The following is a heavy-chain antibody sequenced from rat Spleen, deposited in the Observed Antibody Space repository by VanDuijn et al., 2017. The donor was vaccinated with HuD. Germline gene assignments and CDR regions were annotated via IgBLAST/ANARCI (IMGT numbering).Heavy chain of an antibody. Sequence: QIQLKESGPGLVQPSQTLSLTCTVSGFSLTDYGLTWVRQFPGKGLEWIGEIWGGGTTHFNPALKSRLSLSRDTSKSQVFLKMNSLQTEDTAMFFCARSGHAMAFDYWGQGVMVTVSS. CDR1: GFSLTDYG. V-gene: IGHV2-16*01. D-gene: IGHD1-7*01. CDR3: ARSGHAMAFDY. CDR2: IWGGGTT. J-gene: IGHJ2*01.